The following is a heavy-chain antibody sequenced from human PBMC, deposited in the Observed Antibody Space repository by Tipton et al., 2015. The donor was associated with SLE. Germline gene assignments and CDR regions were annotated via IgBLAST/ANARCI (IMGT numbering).Heavy chain of an antibody. CDR1: GFTFSSYE. Sequence: SLRLSCAASGFTFSSYEMNWVRQAPGKGLEWVAVISYDGSNKNYADSVKGRFIISRDNSKNTLYLQMNSLRAEDTAVHYCTRALGDYGYNYGMDVWGQGTAVTVSS. D-gene: IGHD4-17*01. CDR3: TRALGDYGYNYGMDV. J-gene: IGHJ6*02. V-gene: IGHV3-30*04. CDR2: ISYDGSNK.